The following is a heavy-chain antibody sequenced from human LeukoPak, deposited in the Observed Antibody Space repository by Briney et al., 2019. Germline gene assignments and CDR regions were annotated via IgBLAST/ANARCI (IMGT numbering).Heavy chain of an antibody. CDR3: ARPSSDIVAMITAFDM. J-gene: IGHJ3*02. V-gene: IGHV5-51*01. Sequence: KAGESLKISCKGSGYSFTSYWIGWVRQMPGKGLEWMGIIYPGDSDTRYSPSFQGQVTISADKSISTAYLQWSSLKASDTAMYYCARPSSDIVAMITAFDMWGQGTMVTVSS. D-gene: IGHD5-12*01. CDR1: GYSFTSYW. CDR2: IYPGDSDT.